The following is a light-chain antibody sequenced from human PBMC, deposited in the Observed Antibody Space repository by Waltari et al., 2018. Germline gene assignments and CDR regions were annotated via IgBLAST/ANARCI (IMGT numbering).Light chain of an antibody. V-gene: IGLV1-40*01. J-gene: IGLJ3*02. CDR1: SSNIGAGSD. CDR2: SNN. Sequence: QSVLTQPPSVSGAPGQRVTISCTGSSSNIGAGSDVHWYQQLPGTAPKLLIYSNNYRPSGVPDRFSGSRSGTSASLAITGLQAEDEADYYCQSYDDSLSEVFGGGTKLTVL. CDR3: QSYDDSLSEV.